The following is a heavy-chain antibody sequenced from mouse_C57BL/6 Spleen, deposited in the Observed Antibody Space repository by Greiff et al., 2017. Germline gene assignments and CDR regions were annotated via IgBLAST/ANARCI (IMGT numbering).Heavy chain of an antibody. Sequence: EVQLVESEGGLVQPGSSMKLSCTASGFTFSDYYMAWVRQVPEKGLEWVANINYDGSSTYYLDSLKSRFIISRDNAKNILYLQMSSLKSEDTATNDGERERGNNEGERDDGGKGTTRTVSS. CDR2: INYDGSST. V-gene: IGHV5-16*01. CDR3: ERERGNNEGERDD. CDR1: GFTFSDYY. J-gene: IGHJ2*01. D-gene: IGHD3-3*01.